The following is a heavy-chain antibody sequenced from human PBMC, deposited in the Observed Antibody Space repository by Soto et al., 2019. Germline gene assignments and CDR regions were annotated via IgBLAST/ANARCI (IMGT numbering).Heavy chain of an antibody. CDR3: ARVIGSYSSGWPDAFDS. J-gene: IGHJ3*02. CDR2: ISSSSSYI. V-gene: IGHV3-21*01. Sequence: GGSLRLSCAASGFTFSSYSMNWVRQAPGKGLEWVSSISSSSSYIYYADSVKGRFTISRDNAKNSLYLQMNSLRAEDTAVYYCARVIGSYSSGWPDAFDSWGQGTRVTVAS. CDR1: GFTFSSYS. D-gene: IGHD6-19*01.